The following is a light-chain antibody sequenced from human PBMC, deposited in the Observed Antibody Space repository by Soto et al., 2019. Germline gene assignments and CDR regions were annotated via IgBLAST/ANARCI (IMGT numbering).Light chain of an antibody. Sequence: ILFAQAPRARSYSPRERDLLYYXXSQSVSSSYLAWYQQKPGQAPRLLIYGASSRATGIPDRFSGSGSGTDFTLTISRLEPEDFAVYYCQQYGSSPRTFGQGTKVDIK. CDR2: GAS. V-gene: IGKV3-20*01. CDR1: QSVSSSY. J-gene: IGKJ1*01. CDR3: QQYGSSPRT.